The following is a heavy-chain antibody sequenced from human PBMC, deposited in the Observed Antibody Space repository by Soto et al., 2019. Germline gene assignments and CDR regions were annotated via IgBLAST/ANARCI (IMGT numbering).Heavy chain of an antibody. D-gene: IGHD6-19*01. CDR1: GFTFSDAW. CDR2: IKKKTDGGTT. V-gene: IGHV3-15*05. CDR3: RTQWLE. J-gene: IGHJ4*02. Sequence: EVQLVESGGGLVKPGGSLRLSCGASGFTFSDAWMSWVRQAPGKGLEWVGLIKKKTDGGTTDYAAPVKGRFTISRDDSKNTVYLLMSSLKIEDTSVYYCRTQWLEWGQGTLVTVSS.